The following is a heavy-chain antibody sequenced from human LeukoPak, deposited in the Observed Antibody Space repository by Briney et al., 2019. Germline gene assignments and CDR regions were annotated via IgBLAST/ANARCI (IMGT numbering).Heavy chain of an antibody. CDR3: ARDGRSGNFYK. CDR1: GFTLSRYW. V-gene: IGHV3-74*01. CDR2: IRSDGSIT. J-gene: IGHJ4*02. Sequence: TGGSLRLSCAASGFTLSRYWMHWVRQAPGKGLAWVSVIRSDGSITTYADSVKGRFTISRDTSKNTLYLQMNSLRAEDTAVYYCARDGRSGNFYKWGQGTLVSVSS. D-gene: IGHD1-26*01.